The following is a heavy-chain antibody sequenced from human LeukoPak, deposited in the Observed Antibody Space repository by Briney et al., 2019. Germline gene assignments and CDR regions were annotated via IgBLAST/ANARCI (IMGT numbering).Heavy chain of an antibody. J-gene: IGHJ4*02. D-gene: IGHD3-22*01. V-gene: IGHV1-8*01. CDR1: GYTFTSYD. CDR3: ARPIDNYYDSSGFNY. Sequence: ASVKVSCKASGYTFTSYDINWVRQATGQGLEWMGWMNPNSGNTGYAQKFQGRVTMTRNTSISTAHMELSSLRSEDTAVYYCARPIDNYYDSSGFNYWGQGTLVTVSS. CDR2: MNPNSGNT.